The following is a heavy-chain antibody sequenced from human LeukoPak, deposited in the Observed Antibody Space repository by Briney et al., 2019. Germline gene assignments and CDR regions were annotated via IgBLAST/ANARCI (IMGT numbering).Heavy chain of an antibody. CDR3: ATDNSYGSGSYYT. J-gene: IGHJ4*02. CDR2: IYYSGNT. D-gene: IGHD3-10*01. CDR1: GGSIKSCH. Sequence: SETLSLPCTVSGGSIKSCHWNWLRQPPGKGLEGIGYIYYSGNTNYNPSLNGRVTISVDTSKNQFSLKLSSVTAADTAVYYCATDNSYGSGSYYTWGQGTLVTVSS. V-gene: IGHV4-59*01.